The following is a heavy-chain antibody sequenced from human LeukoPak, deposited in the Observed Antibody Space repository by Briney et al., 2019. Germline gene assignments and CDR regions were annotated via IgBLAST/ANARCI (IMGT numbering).Heavy chain of an antibody. V-gene: IGHV4-59*12. CDR3: AREAAGYGSGSRIDY. Sequence: SETLSLTCTVSGGSISSYYWSWIRQPPGKGLEWIGYIYYSGSTNYNPSLKSRVTISVDTSKNQFSLKLTSVTAADTAVYYCAREAAGYGSGSRIDYWGQGTLVTVSS. CDR1: GGSISSYY. CDR2: IYYSGST. D-gene: IGHD3-10*01. J-gene: IGHJ4*02.